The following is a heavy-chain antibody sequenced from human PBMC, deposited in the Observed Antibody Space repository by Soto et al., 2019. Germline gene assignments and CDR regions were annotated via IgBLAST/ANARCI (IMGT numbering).Heavy chain of an antibody. CDR3: ARESCSGGSCYFDY. D-gene: IGHD2-15*01. J-gene: IGHJ4*02. Sequence: LTCTVSGGSISSSSYYWGWIRQHPGKGLEWIGSIYYSGSTNYNPSLKSRVTISVDTSKNQFSLKLSSVTAADTAVYYCARESCSGGSCYFDYWGQGTLVTVSS. CDR1: GGSISSSSYY. CDR2: IYYSGST. V-gene: IGHV4-39*07.